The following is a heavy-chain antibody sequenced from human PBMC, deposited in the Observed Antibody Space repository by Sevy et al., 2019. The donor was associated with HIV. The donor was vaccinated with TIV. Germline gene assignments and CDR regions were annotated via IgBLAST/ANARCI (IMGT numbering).Heavy chain of an antibody. V-gene: IGHV4-30-2*01. CDR2: IYHSGRT. CDR3: ARGSARYLMTQGFDY. CDR1: GGSISSGGYS. D-gene: IGHD3-9*01. J-gene: IGHJ4*02. Sequence: SETLSLTCAVSGGSISSGGYSWSWIRQPPGKGMEWIGYIYHSGRTYYNPSLKSRVTISVDRSKNQFSLKLSSVTAADTAVYYCARGSARYLMTQGFDYWGQGTLVTVSS.